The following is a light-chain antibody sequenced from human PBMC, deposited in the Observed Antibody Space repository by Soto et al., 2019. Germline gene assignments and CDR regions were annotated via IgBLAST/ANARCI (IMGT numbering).Light chain of an antibody. CDR3: NSFTTSSTLV. J-gene: IGLJ7*01. Sequence: QSVLTQPASVSGSPGQSITISCTGTSSDVGAYNYVSRYQHHPGKAPKLMIYDVSNRPSGVSNRFSGSKSGNTASLTISGLQAEDEADYYCNSFTTSSTLVFGGGTQLTVL. V-gene: IGLV2-14*03. CDR1: SSDVGAYNY. CDR2: DVS.